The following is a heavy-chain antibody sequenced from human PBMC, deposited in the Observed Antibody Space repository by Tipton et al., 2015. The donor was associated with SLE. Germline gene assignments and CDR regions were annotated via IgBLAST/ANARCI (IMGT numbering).Heavy chain of an antibody. Sequence: QSGAEVKKPGASVKASCKSSGYTFSNYGISWVRQAPGRGLEWMGWISPYSGTTNYAQNLRGRVTMTTDTSTTTAYMELRSLRSDDTAVYYCASSVAGATAAKSLDYWGQGTLVTVSS. J-gene: IGHJ4*02. CDR2: ISPYSGTT. CDR1: GYTFSNYG. V-gene: IGHV1-18*01. CDR3: ASSVAGATAAKSLDY. D-gene: IGHD5-12*01.